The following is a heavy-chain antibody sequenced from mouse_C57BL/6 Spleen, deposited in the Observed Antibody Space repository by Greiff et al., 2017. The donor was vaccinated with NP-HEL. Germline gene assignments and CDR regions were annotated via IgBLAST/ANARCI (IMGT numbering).Heavy chain of an antibody. J-gene: IGHJ2*01. CDR3: ARRNWVPSSYYFDY. CDR1: GYTFTSYW. D-gene: IGHD4-1*01. CDR2: IYPGSGST. Sequence: QVQLKQPGAELVKPGASVKMSCKASGYTFTSYWITWVKQRPGQGLEWIGDIYPGSGSTNYNEKFKNKATLTVDTSSSTACMQLSSLTSEDSAVYYCARRNWVPSSYYFDYWGQGTTLTVSS. V-gene: IGHV1-55*01.